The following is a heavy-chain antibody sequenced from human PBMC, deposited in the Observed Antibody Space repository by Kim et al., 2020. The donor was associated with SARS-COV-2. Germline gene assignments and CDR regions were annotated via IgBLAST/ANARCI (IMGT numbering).Heavy chain of an antibody. J-gene: IGHJ6*02. D-gene: IGHD4-17*01. CDR1: GGSISSYY. CDR3: AIDYGGNYGMDV. Sequence: SETLSLTCTVSGGSISSYYWSWIRQPPGKGLEWIGYIYYSGSTNYNPSLKSRVTISVDTSKNQFSLKLSSVTAADTAVYYCAIDYGGNYGMDVWGQGTTVTVSS. CDR2: IYYSGST. V-gene: IGHV4-59*01.